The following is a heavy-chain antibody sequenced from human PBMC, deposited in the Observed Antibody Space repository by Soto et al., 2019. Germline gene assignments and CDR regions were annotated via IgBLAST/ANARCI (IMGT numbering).Heavy chain of an antibody. D-gene: IGHD5-18*01. CDR1: GGSISSYY. CDR2: IYYSGST. CDR3: ARGGYGFLLDY. J-gene: IGHJ4*02. Sequence: SETLSLTCTVSGGSISSYYWSWIRQPPGKGLEWIGYIYYSGSTNYNPSLKSRVTISVDTSKNQFSLKLSSVTAADTAVYYCARGGYGFLLDYWGQGTLVTVSS. V-gene: IGHV4-59*01.